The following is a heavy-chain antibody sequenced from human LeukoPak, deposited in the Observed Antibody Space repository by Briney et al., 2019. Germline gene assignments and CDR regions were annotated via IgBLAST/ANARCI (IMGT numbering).Heavy chain of an antibody. Sequence: GGSLRLSCAASGFIFSSYAMHWVRQAPGKGLEWVAAISYDGSNEYYADSVKGRFTISRDNSKNTLYLQMNSLRAEDTAVYYCARSAQVLSSYYFYMDVWGKGTTVTASS. J-gene: IGHJ6*03. CDR2: ISYDGSNE. D-gene: IGHD4/OR15-4a*01. CDR3: ARSAQVLSSYYFYMDV. CDR1: GFIFSSYA. V-gene: IGHV3-30-3*01.